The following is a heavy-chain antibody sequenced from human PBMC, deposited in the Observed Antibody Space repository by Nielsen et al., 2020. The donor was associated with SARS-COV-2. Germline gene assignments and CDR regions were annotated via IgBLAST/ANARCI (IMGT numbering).Heavy chain of an antibody. J-gene: IGHJ6*02. D-gene: IGHD5-12*01. CDR3: TTDFSMVATFYYYGMDV. CDR2: IKSKTDGGTT. V-gene: IGHV3-15*01. Sequence: GGSLRLSCAASGFTFSNAWMSWVRQAPGKGLEWVGRIKSKTDGGTTDYAAPVKGRFTISRDDSKNTLYLQMNSLKTEDTAVYYCTTDFSMVATFYYYGMDVWGQGTTVTV. CDR1: GFTFSNAW.